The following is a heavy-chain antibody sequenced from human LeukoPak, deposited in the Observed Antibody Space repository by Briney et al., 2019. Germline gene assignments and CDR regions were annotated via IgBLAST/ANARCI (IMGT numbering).Heavy chain of an antibody. V-gene: IGHV6-1*01. CDR1: GDSVSNTRSA. J-gene: IGHJ6*03. Sequence: SQTLSLTCAISGDSVSNTRSAWNWIRQSPSRGLEWLGRTCYRSKWYNDYAVSVKSRITINPDTSKNQFSLQLNSVTPEDTAVYYCARDSALVGAIYCYYYYMDVWGKGTTVTVSS. CDR2: TCYRSKWYN. D-gene: IGHD1-26*01. CDR3: ARDSALVGAIYCYYYYMDV.